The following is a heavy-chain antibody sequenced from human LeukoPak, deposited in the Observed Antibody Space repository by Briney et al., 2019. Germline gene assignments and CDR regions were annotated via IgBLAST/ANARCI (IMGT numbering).Heavy chain of an antibody. D-gene: IGHD7-27*01. J-gene: IGHJ4*02. CDR3: ARDQDWGSDY. CDR1: GGSISSGSYY. CDR2: IYTSGST. V-gene: IGHV4-61*02. Sequence: SQTLSLTCTVSGGSISSGSYYWSWIRQPAGKGLEWIGRIYTSGSTNYNPSLESRVTISVDTSKNQFSLKLSSVTAADTAVYYCARDQDWGSDYWGQGTLVTVSS.